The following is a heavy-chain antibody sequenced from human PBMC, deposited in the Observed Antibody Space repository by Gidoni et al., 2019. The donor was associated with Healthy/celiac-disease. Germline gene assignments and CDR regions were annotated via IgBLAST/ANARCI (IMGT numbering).Heavy chain of an antibody. CDR3: TPSGSWALEAFDI. D-gene: IGHD1-26*01. Sequence: EVQLVESVGGLVQPGGSLKLSCAASGFTFSGSAMHWVRQASGKGLEWVGRIRSKANSYATAYAASVKGRFTISRDDSKNTAYLQMNSLKTEDTAVYYCTPSGSWALEAFDIWGQGTMVTVSS. CDR2: IRSKANSYAT. CDR1: GFTFSGSA. V-gene: IGHV3-73*02. J-gene: IGHJ3*02.